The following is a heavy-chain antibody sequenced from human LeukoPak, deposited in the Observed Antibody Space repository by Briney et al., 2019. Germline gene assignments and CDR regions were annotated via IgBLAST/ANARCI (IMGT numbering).Heavy chain of an antibody. Sequence: PSETLSLTCTVSGYSISSGYYWGWIRQPPGKGLEWIGSIHHSGSTYNNPSLQSRVTISVNPSTNQFSLRLSSVTAADTAVYYCARGLVHPYNWNLSRRSQRMGYYMDVWGKGTTVTVSS. V-gene: IGHV4-38-2*02. D-gene: IGHD1-1*01. J-gene: IGHJ6*03. CDR2: IHHSGST. CDR3: ARGLVHPYNWNLSRRSQRMGYYMDV. CDR1: GYSISSGYY.